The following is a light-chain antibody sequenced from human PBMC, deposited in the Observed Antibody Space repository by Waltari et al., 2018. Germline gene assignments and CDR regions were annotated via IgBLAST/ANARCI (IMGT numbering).Light chain of an antibody. V-gene: IGLV2-8*01. J-gene: IGLJ2*01. CDR2: EDS. CDR3: SSYAGNHVV. Sequence: QSALTQPPSASGSPGQSVTISCTGTSSDVGGYNFVSWYQQHPGKAPQLMIYEDSKRPSGVPERFSCSNSGNTASLTVSGLQPEDEADYYCSSYAGNHVVFGGGTKLTVL. CDR1: SSDVGGYNF.